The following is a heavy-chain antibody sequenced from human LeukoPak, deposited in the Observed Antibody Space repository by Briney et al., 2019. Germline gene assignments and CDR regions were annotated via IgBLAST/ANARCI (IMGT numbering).Heavy chain of an antibody. J-gene: IGHJ6*03. CDR1: GGSISSYY. D-gene: IGHD1-14*01. V-gene: IGHV4-4*07. Sequence: SETLSLTCTVSGGSISSYYWSWIRQPAGTGLEWIGRIYTSGSTIYNPSLKSRVTMSIDTSKNQFSLKLSSVTAADTAVYYCARGRYESTRLSAYYYYYMDGWGKGTTVTVSS. CDR2: IYTSGST. CDR3: ARGRYESTRLSAYYYYYMDG.